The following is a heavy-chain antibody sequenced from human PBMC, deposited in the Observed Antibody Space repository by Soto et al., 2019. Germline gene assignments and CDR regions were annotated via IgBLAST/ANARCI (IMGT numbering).Heavy chain of an antibody. CDR2: IYYSGTT. D-gene: IGHD5-12*01. V-gene: IGHV4-31*03. Sequence: QVQLQESGPGPVKPSQTLSLTCTVSGGSISSGGYYWSWIRQNPGKGLEWIGYIYYSGTTNYNPSLKSRLTISVDTSKNQFSLKLNSMTAADTAVYYCARDESATDAVDIWGQGTMVTVSS. CDR3: ARDESATDAVDI. J-gene: IGHJ3*02. CDR1: GGSISSGGYY.